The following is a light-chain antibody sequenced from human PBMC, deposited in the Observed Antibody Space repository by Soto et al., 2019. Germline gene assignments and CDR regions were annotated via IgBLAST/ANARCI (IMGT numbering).Light chain of an antibody. CDR3: TSYAGGNNV. J-gene: IGLJ1*01. CDR1: SSHVGGYNY. CDR2: EVN. Sequence: QSALNQPPSASGSPGQSVTISCTGNSSHVGGYNYVSWYQQYPGKVPKLMVYEVNNRPSGVPDRFSGSKSGNTSSLTVSGLQTDDVSNYYCTSYAGGNNVFGTGTKLTVL. V-gene: IGLV2-8*01.